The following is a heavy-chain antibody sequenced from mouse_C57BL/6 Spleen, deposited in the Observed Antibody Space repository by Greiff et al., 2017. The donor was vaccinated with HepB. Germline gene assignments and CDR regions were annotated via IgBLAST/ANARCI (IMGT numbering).Heavy chain of an antibody. V-gene: IGHV1-82*01. Sequence: VKLQQSGPELVKPGASVKISCKASGYAFSSSWMNWVKQRPGTGLEWIGRIYPGDGDTNYNGKFKGKATLTADKSSSTAYMQLSSLTSEDSAVYFCARSGYYGSFYAMDYWGQGTSVTVSS. J-gene: IGHJ4*01. CDR2: IYPGDGDT. CDR1: GYAFSSSW. CDR3: ARSGYYGSFYAMDY. D-gene: IGHD1-1*01.